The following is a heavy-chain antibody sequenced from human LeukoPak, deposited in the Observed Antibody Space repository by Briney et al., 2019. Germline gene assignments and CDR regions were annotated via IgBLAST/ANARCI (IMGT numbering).Heavy chain of an antibody. CDR3: AKDLGYVLMVYAIRGYFDY. CDR2: INPSGGST. Sequence: ASVKVSCKASGYTFTSYYMHWVRQAPGQGLEWMGIINPSGGSTSYAQKFRGRVTMTRDTSTSTVYMELSSLRAEDTAVYYCAKDLGYVLMVYAIRGYFDYWGQGTLVTVSS. V-gene: IGHV1-46*01. CDR1: GYTFTSYY. D-gene: IGHD2-8*01. J-gene: IGHJ4*02.